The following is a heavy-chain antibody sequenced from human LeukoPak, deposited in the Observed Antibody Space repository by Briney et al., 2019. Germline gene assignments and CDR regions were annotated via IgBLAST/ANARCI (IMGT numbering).Heavy chain of an antibody. J-gene: IGHJ6*02. CDR2: IYTSGST. Sequence: SETLSLTCTVSGGSISSYYWSWIRQPAGKGLEWIGRIYTSGSTNYNPSLKSRVTMSVDTSKNQFSLKLSSVTAADTAVYYCARDFKIAGRYYYYGMDVWGQGTTVTVSS. V-gene: IGHV4-4*07. CDR3: ARDFKIAGRYYYYGMDV. CDR1: GGSISSYY. D-gene: IGHD3-10*01.